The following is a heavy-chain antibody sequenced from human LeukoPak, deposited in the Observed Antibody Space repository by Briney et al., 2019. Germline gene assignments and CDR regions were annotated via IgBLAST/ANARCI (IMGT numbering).Heavy chain of an antibody. CDR1: GGTFSSYA. J-gene: IGHJ4*02. Sequence: ASVKVSCKASGGTFSSYAISWVRQAPGQGLEWMGGIIPIFGTANYAQKFQGRVTITTDESTSTAYMELSSLRSGDTAVYYCACGVAARPFVLIDYWGQGTLVTVSS. D-gene: IGHD6-6*01. CDR2: IIPIFGTA. CDR3: ACGVAARPFVLIDY. V-gene: IGHV1-69*05.